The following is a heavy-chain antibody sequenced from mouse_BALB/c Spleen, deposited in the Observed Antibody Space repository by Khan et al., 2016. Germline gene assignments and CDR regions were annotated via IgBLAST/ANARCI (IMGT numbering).Heavy chain of an antibody. CDR1: GFTFSNYW. CDR2: IRLKSNNYAT. Sequence: EVKLEVSGGGLVQPGGSMKLSCVASGFTFSNYWMNWVRQSPEKGLEWVAEIRLKSNNYATHYAESVKGRFTISRDDSKSSVYLQRNNLRAEDTGIYYCTTGFAYWGQGTLVTVSA. V-gene: IGHV6-6*02. J-gene: IGHJ3*01. CDR3: TTGFAY.